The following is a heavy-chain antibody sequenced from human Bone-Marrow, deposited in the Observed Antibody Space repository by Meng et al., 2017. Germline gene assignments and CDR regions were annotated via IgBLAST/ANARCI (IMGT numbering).Heavy chain of an antibody. CDR2: LNPNGGGT. D-gene: IGHD2-15*01. CDR1: GYTFTGYY. CDR3: AREGGPDKWFDP. J-gene: IGHJ5*02. V-gene: IGHV1-2*02. Sequence: QSGSGLKKPGAPVKVSFKASGYTFTGYYIHWVRHAPGQGLEWMGWLNPNGGGTYYAQQFQGRVTMTRDTSINTAYLELSRLTSADTAVYYCAREGGPDKWFDPWGQGTLVTVSS.